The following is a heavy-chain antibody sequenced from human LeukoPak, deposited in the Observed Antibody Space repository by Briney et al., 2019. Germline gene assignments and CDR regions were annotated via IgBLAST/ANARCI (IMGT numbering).Heavy chain of an antibody. CDR1: GYTLTELS. D-gene: IGHD3-9*01. Sequence: ASVKVSCKVSGYTLTELSMHWVRQAPGKGLEWMGGFDPEDGETIYAQKFQGRVTMTEDTSTDTAYMELSSLRSEDTAVYYCARGPGDDILTGLYYFDYWGQGTLVTVSS. CDR3: ARGPGDDILTGLYYFDY. V-gene: IGHV1-24*01. CDR2: FDPEDGET. J-gene: IGHJ4*02.